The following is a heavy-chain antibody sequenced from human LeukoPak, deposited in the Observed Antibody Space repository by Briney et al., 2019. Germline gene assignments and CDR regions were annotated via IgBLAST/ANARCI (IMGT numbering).Heavy chain of an antibody. D-gene: IGHD1-26*01. Sequence: GASVKVSCKASGYTFTGYYMHWVRQAPGQGLEWMGWISGYNGNTDYAQNLQGRVTMTTDTSTSTAYMELRSLRFDDTAVYYCARDGVGPLRADAFDIWGQGTVVTVSS. CDR3: ARDGVGPLRADAFDI. V-gene: IGHV1-18*04. CDR2: ISGYNGNT. CDR1: GYTFTGYY. J-gene: IGHJ3*02.